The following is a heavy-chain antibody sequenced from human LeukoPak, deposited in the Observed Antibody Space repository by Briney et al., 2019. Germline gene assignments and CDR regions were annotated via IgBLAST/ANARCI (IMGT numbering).Heavy chain of an antibody. CDR3: AKDLHYYDSSGYPSYYFDY. Sequence: GGSLRLSCAASGFTFSSYSMNWVRQAPGKGLEWVSSISSSSSYIYYADSVKGRFTISRDNSKNTLYLQMNSLRAEDTAVYYCAKDLHYYDSSGYPSYYFDYWGQGTLVTVSS. J-gene: IGHJ4*02. CDR2: ISSSSSYI. V-gene: IGHV3-21*04. CDR1: GFTFSSYS. D-gene: IGHD3-22*01.